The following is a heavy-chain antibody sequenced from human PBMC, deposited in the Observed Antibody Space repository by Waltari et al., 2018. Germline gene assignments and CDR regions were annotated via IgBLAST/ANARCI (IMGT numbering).Heavy chain of an antibody. Sequence: EVQLVESGGGLIRPGGSLRLSCAASGFIVSSNYMSWVRQAPGRGLEWVSLIYSGGSTYYADSVKGRFTISRDNSKNTLYLQMDSLSVEDTAVYYCARWQQWPVRAFDYWGQGTLVTVSS. D-gene: IGHD6-19*01. V-gene: IGHV3-53*01. J-gene: IGHJ4*02. CDR2: IYSGGST. CDR1: GFIVSSNY. CDR3: ARWQQWPVRAFDY.